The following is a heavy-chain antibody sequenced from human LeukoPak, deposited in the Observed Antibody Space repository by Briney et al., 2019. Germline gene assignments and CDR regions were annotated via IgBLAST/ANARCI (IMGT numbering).Heavy chain of an antibody. V-gene: IGHV4-39*07. Sequence: SETLSLTCTVSGGSISSSSYYWGWIRQPPGKGLEWIGSIYYSGSTYYNPSLKSRVTISVDTSKNQFSLKLSPVTAADTAVYYCARSYFNLYYFDYWGQGTLVTVSS. J-gene: IGHJ4*02. CDR3: ARSYFNLYYFDY. D-gene: IGHD3-10*01. CDR2: IYYSGST. CDR1: GGSISSSSYY.